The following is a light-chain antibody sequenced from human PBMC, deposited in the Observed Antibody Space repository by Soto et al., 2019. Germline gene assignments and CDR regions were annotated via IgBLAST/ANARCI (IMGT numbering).Light chain of an antibody. V-gene: IGKV3-20*01. CDR1: QSVGSNY. Sequence: IVLTQSPGTLSLSPGERATLSCRASQSVGSNYLAWYQQKPGQAPRLLIYGASSRATGIPDRFSGSGSGTDFTLTISRLEPEDFAVYYWQHYGSSAYTFGQGTTLEIK. J-gene: IGKJ2*01. CDR2: GAS. CDR3: QHYGSSAYT.